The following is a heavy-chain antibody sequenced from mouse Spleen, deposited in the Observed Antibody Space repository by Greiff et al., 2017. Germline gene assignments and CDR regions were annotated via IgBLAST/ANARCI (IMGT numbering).Heavy chain of an antibody. J-gene: IGHJ4*01. V-gene: IGHV2-2*01. D-gene: IGHD1-1*01. CDR1: GFSLTSYG. CDR2: IWSGGST. CDR3: ARKLGYYGLYAMDY. Sequence: VHLVESGPGLVQPSQSLSITCTVSGFSLTSYGVHWVRQSPGKGLEWLGVIWSGGSTDYNAAFISRLSISKDNSKSQVFFKMNSLQADDTAIYYCARKLGYYGLYAMDYWGQGTSVTVSS.